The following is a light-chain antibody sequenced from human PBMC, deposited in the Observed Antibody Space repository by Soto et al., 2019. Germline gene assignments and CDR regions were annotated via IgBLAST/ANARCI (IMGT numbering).Light chain of an antibody. CDR3: QQYGSSPRT. CDR2: DAS. Sequence: EIVLTQSPGTLSLSPGERATLSCRASQSVASQLAWYQHKPGQAPRLLIYDASNRATGIPARFSGSGSGTDFTLTISRLEPEDFAVYYCQQYGSSPRTFGQGTKVDIK. CDR1: QSVASQ. J-gene: IGKJ1*01. V-gene: IGKV3-20*01.